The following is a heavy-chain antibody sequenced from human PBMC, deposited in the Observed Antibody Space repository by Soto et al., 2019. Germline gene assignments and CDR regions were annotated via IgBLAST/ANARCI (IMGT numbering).Heavy chain of an antibody. Sequence: SETLSLTCTVSGGSIFSDDWTWIRQPPGKGLEWIGYISRGGSSRYAPSLKGRVAFSTDTSKNQFSLKLTYVTVADTAVYYCARGYWFDPWGPGTLVTVSS. CDR3: ARGYWFDP. CDR2: ISRGGSS. J-gene: IGHJ5*02. V-gene: IGHV4-59*01. CDR1: GGSIFSDD.